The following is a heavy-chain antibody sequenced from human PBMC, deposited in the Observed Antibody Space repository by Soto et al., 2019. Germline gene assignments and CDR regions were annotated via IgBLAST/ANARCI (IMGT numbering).Heavy chain of an antibody. V-gene: IGHV6-1*01. CDR2: TYYRSKWYN. J-gene: IGHJ4*02. CDR1: GDSVSDNSAA. CDR3: AREFPYYCAKGGQSYDY. Sequence: SQTLSLTCAITGDSVSDNSAAWNWIRQSPSRGLEWLGRTYYRSKWYNDYAVSVRSRITVTPDTSKNQFSLHLNSVTPEDTAVYYCAREFPYYCAKGGQSYDYWGQGTLVTVSS. D-gene: IGHD3-10*01.